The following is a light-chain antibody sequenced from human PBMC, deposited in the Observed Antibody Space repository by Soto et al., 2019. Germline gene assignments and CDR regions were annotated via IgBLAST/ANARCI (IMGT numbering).Light chain of an antibody. J-gene: IGKJ2*01. V-gene: IGKV1-5*03. CDR2: KAS. CDR1: QSISSW. Sequence: DIQMTQSPSTLSASVGDRVTITCRASQSISSWLAWYKQTPGKAPKLLIYKASSLETGVPSRFSGRASGTEFTLTLTSLQPDDFATYYCQQYTTFPSTLGQGTKLEIK. CDR3: QQYTTFPST.